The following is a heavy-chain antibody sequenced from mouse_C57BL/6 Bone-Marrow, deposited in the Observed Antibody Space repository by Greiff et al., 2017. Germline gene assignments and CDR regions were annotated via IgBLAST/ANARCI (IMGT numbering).Heavy chain of an antibody. Sequence: QVQLKESGPELVKPGASVKISCKASGYAFSSSWMNWVKQRPGKGLEWIGRIYPGDGDTNYNGKFKGKATLTADKSSSTAYMQLSGLTSEDSAVCVCARGGDEGWFAYWGEGTLVTVAA. CDR3: ARGGDEGWFAY. V-gene: IGHV1-82*01. CDR1: GYAFSSSW. J-gene: IGHJ3*01. CDR2: IYPGDGDT. D-gene: IGHD2-13*01.